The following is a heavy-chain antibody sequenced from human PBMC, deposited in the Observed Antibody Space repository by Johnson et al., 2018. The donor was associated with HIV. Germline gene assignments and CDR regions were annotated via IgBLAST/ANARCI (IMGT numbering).Heavy chain of an antibody. D-gene: IGHD6-19*01. CDR1: GFTFDDYA. V-gene: IGHV3-9*01. Sequence: VQLVESGGGLVQPGGSLRLSCAPSGFTFDDYAMHWVRQPSGKGLEWVSGISWNSDNIAYADSVKGRFTIARDNAKHSLHLQMNSLRTEDTAIYYCAKDRVRYSSDVDSLDMWGQGTMGTGSP. J-gene: IGHJ3*02. CDR3: AKDRVRYSSDVDSLDM. CDR2: ISWNSDNI.